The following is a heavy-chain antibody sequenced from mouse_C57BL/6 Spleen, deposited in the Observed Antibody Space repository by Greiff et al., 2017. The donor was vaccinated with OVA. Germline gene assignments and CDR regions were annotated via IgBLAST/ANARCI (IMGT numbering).Heavy chain of an antibody. V-gene: IGHV5-4*01. D-gene: IGHD2-4*01. CDR1: GFTFSSYA. J-gene: IGHJ4*01. Sequence: DVMLVESGGGLVKPGGSLKLSCAASGFTFSSYAMSWVRQTPEKRLEWVATISDGGSYTYYPDNVKGRFTISRDNAKTNLYLQMSHLKSDDTAMYYCARESCYDYDDGWHAMDYWGQGTSVTVSS. CDR2: ISDGGSYT. CDR3: ARESCYDYDDGWHAMDY.